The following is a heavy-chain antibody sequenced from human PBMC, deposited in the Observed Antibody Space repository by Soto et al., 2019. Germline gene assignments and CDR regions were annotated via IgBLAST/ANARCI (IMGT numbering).Heavy chain of an antibody. V-gene: IGHV2-5*01. D-gene: IGHD6-13*01. CDR1: GFSLSTSGVG. CDR3: AHFRGRSGSSYDRPFNS. CDR2: VYWTDDK. J-gene: IGHJ4*02. Sequence: QITLKESGPTLVKPTQTRTLTCTFSGFSLSTSGVGVGWIRQPPGKALEWLALVYWTDDKRYSPSLDSRLTSTKDTAKNRVVLTMTNMDPVDTATYFCAHFRGRSGSSYDRPFNSWGQGTLVTVSS.